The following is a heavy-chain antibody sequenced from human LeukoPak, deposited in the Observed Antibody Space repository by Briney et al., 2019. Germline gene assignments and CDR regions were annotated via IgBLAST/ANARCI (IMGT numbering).Heavy chain of an antibody. CDR2: IHHSGST. CDR3: TANGHYRLDV. Sequence: NPSETLSLTCAVSGGSISNSNWWSWVRQSPGKGLEWIGEIHHSGSTNYNPSLKSRVTISVDQSKNQFSLNLSSVIAADTAVYYRTANGHYRLDVWGQGTMVAVSS. V-gene: IGHV4-4*02. CDR1: GGSISNSNW. D-gene: IGHD2-8*01. J-gene: IGHJ3*01.